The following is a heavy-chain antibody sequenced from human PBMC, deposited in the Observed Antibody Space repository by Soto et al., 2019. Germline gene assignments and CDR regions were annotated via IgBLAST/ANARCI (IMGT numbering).Heavy chain of an antibody. J-gene: IGHJ5*02. D-gene: IGHD3-22*01. Sequence: ASVKVSCKASGYTFTSYGISWVRQAPGQVLEWMGGIIPYNGKTNYAQKFQGRVTMTADTSTSTAYMELSSLRSEDTAVYYCAREASVSSGYLSWFDPWGQGTLVTVSS. CDR2: IIPYNGKT. CDR1: GYTFTSYG. CDR3: AREASVSSGYLSWFDP. V-gene: IGHV1-18*01.